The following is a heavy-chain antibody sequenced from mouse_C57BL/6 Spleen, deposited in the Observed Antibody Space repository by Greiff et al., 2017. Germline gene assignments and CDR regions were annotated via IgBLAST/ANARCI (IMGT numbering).Heavy chain of an antibody. D-gene: IGHD1-1*01. CDR3: ARAVEGAMDD. CDR2: FYPGSGNT. J-gene: IGHJ4*01. CDR1: GYTFTDYY. V-gene: IGHV1-76*01. Sequence: VKLQQSGAELVRPGASVKLSCKASGYTFTDYYINWVKQRHGQGLEWIARFYPGSGNTYYNEKLKGKATLTAEKSSSTAYMQLSSLTSEDSAVYFCARAVEGAMDDWGQGTSVTVSS.